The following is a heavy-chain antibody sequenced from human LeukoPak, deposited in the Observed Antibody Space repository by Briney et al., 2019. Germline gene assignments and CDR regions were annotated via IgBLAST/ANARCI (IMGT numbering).Heavy chain of an antibody. CDR1: GFTFSDYA. Sequence: PGGSLRLSCAASGFTFSDYAMHWVRQAPGKGLEWVAVISKDGSDKYYPGSVRGRFTISRDNSKNTIYLQMDSLRAEDTAIYYCARDYWWNYDCWGQGTLVTVSS. CDR3: ARDYWWNYDC. J-gene: IGHJ4*02. D-gene: IGHD1-7*01. CDR2: ISKDGSDK. V-gene: IGHV3-30-3*01.